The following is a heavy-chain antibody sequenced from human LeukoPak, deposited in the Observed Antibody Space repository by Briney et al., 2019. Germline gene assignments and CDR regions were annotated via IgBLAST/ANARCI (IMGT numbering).Heavy chain of an antibody. CDR2: INPNSGGT. D-gene: IGHD2-2*01. J-gene: IGHJ5*02. Sequence: ASVTVSCKASGYTFTGYYMHWVRQAPGQGLEWMGWINPNSGGTNYAQKFQGRVTMTRDTSISTAYMELSRLRSDDTAVYYCARDEGYCSSTSCYLDWFDPWGQGTLVTVSS. CDR1: GYTFTGYY. V-gene: IGHV1-2*02. CDR3: ARDEGYCSSTSCYLDWFDP.